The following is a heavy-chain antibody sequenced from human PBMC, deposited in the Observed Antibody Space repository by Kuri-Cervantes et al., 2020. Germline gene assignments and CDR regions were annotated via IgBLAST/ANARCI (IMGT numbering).Heavy chain of an antibody. CDR2: IYYSGST. CDR1: GGSFNGYY. J-gene: IGHJ4*02. D-gene: IGHD5-24*01. CDR3: ARGKMGRLVDY. V-gene: IGHV4-59*12. Sequence: SETLSLTCAVYGGSFNGYYWSWIRQPPGKGLEWIGYIYYSGSTNYNPSLKSRVTMSVDTSKNQFSLKLSSVTAADTAVYYCARGKMGRLVDYWGQGTLVTVSS.